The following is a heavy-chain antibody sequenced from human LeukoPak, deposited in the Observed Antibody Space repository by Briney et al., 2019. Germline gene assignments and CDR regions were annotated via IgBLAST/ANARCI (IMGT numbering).Heavy chain of an antibody. CDR1: GFTFSSYN. J-gene: IGHJ4*02. CDR3: ARDFKASAFDY. V-gene: IGHV3-21*01. CDR2: ISSSSSYK. Sequence: GGSLRLSCAASGFTFSSYNMSWVRQAPGKGLEWVSSISSSSSYKDYIDSLRGRFTISRDNAKNSLYLQMNSLRAEDTAVYYCARDFKASAFDYWGQGTLVTVSS.